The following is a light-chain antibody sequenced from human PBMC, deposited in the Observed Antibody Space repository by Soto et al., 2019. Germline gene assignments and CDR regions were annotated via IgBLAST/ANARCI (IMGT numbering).Light chain of an antibody. Sequence: EIVMTQSPATLSVSVGDRATLSCRASHSVSSKLAWYQQKPGQAPRLLIYGASTRATDIPARFSGSGSGTELTLTISSLQSEDFAVYYCQQYNDWPPQLTFGGGTKVEIK. J-gene: IGKJ4*01. V-gene: IGKV3-15*01. CDR3: QQYNDWPPQLT. CDR1: HSVSSK. CDR2: GAS.